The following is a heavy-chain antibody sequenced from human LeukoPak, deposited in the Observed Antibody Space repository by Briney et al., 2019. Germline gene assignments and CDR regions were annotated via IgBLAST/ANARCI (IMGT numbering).Heavy chain of an antibody. CDR3: ARQKYSSSWYDY. D-gene: IGHD6-13*01. J-gene: IGHJ4*02. V-gene: IGHV5-51*01. CDR2: IYPGDSDT. CDR1: GSIFTSYW. Sequence: GESLQISCKGSGSIFTSYWIGWVRPLPGKGLEWMGIIYPGDSDTRYSPSFQGQVTISADKSISTAYLQWSSLKASDTAMYYCARQKYSSSWYDYWGQGTLVTVSS.